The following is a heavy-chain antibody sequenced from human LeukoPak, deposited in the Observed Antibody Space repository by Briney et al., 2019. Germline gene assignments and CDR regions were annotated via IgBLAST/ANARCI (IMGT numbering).Heavy chain of an antibody. D-gene: IGHD7-27*01. V-gene: IGHV1-69*05. CDR2: IIPIFGTA. Sequence: GASVKVSRKASGGTFSSYAISWVRQAPGQGLEWMGGIIPIFGTANYAQKFQGRVTITTDESTSTAYMELSSLRSEDTAVYYCARALGMDYAFDIWGQGTMVTVSS. J-gene: IGHJ3*02. CDR3: ARALGMDYAFDI. CDR1: GGTFSSYA.